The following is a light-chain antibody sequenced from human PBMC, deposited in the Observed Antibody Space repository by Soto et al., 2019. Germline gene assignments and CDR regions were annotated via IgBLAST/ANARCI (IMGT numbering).Light chain of an antibody. CDR2: ASS. CDR1: QDIGDD. V-gene: IGKV1-17*02. J-gene: IGKJ3*01. Sequence: DIQMTQSPSSLSASVGDRVTITCRASQDIGDDLDWFQQKPRKAPKRLIYASSGLQSGAPARFSGSGAGTEFALTISNLYPEDFATYYCLQHNSLPFTFGPGTKVDVK. CDR3: LQHNSLPFT.